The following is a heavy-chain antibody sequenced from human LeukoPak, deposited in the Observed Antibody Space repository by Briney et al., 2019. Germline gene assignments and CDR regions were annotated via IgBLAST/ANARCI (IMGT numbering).Heavy chain of an antibody. Sequence: GRSLRLSCAASGFTFSSYAMHWVRQAPGMGLEWVAVISYDGNNKYYADSVKGRFTISRDNSKNTLYLQMNSLRAEDTAVYYCARDVEMAAISFYYYYYAMDVWGQGTTVTVSS. J-gene: IGHJ6*02. D-gene: IGHD5-24*01. CDR2: ISYDGNNK. CDR1: GFTFSSYA. V-gene: IGHV3-30-3*01. CDR3: ARDVEMAAISFYYYYYAMDV.